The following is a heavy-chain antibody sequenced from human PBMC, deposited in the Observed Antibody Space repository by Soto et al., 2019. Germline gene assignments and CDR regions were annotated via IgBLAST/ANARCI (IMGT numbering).Heavy chain of an antibody. CDR1: GYSFTSYL. J-gene: IGHJ4*02. D-gene: IGHD1-1*01. V-gene: IGHV5-51*01. CDR3: SRLRYNWTDAFDY. Sequence: GESLKISCKGSGYSFTSYLIGLVRQMPGKGLEWMGIIYPGDSDTRYSPSFQGQVTISADKSISTAYLQWSSLKASDTAMYYCSRLRYNWTDAFDYWGQGILVTVSS. CDR2: IYPGDSDT.